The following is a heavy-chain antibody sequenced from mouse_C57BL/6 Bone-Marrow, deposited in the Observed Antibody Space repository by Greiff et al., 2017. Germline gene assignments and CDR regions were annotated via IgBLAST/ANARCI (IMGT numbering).Heavy chain of an antibody. Sequence: VMLVESGPGLAKPSQTLSLTCSVTGYSITSDYWNWIRKFPGNKLEYMGYISYSGSTYYNPSLKSRISITRDTSKNQYYLQLNSVTTEDTATYYCARLYDGYWDWYFDVWGTGTTVTVSS. CDR3: ARLYDGYWDWYFDV. D-gene: IGHD2-3*01. V-gene: IGHV3-8*01. J-gene: IGHJ1*03. CDR1: GYSITSDY. CDR2: ISYSGST.